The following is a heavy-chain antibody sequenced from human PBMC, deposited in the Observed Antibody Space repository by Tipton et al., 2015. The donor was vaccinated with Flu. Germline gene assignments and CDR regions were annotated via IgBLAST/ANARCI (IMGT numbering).Heavy chain of an antibody. Sequence: TLSLTCTVSGGSINKYYWSWIRQPPGKGLEWIGYIYYSGATNYSPSLKGRVTISVDTSKSQFSLKLSSVTAADTAIYYCARESWVAVSSSWYHAFDMWGQGTMVTVSS. D-gene: IGHD6-13*01. CDR2: IYYSGAT. CDR1: GGSINKYY. CDR3: ARESWVAVSSSWYHAFDM. V-gene: IGHV4-59*01. J-gene: IGHJ3*02.